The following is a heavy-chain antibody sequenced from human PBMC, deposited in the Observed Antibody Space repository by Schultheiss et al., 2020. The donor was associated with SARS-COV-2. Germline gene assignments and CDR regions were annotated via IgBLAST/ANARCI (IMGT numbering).Heavy chain of an antibody. CDR3: EKDGYDSSGYSAFDI. Sequence: GSLRLSCAASGFTFSSYAMSWVRQAPGKGLEWVSAISGSGGSTYYADSVKGRFTISRDNSKNTLYLQMNSLRAEDTAVYYCEKDGYDSSGYSAFDIWGQGTMVTVSS. J-gene: IGHJ3*02. CDR1: GFTFSSYA. V-gene: IGHV3-23*01. D-gene: IGHD3-22*01. CDR2: ISGSGGST.